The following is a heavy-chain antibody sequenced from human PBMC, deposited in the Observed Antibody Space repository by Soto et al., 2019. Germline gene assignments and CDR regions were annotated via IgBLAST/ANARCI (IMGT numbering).Heavy chain of an antibody. CDR3: ATDLVRYYDCWSGYDSYFDY. CDR1: GFTFSSYA. J-gene: IGHJ4*02. Sequence: GGSLRLSCAASGFTFSSYAMSWVRQAPGKGLEWVSAISGSGGSTYYADSGKGRFTISKDKSKNKLYLQMNSLRAEDTSVVYCATDLVRYYDCWSGYDSYFDYWGQGTLVTVSS. CDR2: ISGSGGST. V-gene: IGHV3-23*01. D-gene: IGHD3-3*01.